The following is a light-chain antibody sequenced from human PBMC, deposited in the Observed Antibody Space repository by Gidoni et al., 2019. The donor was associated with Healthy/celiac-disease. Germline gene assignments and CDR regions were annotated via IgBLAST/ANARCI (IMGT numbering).Light chain of an antibody. CDR1: QSVSSY. Sequence: EIVLTQSPATLSLSPGERATLSCRASQSVSSYLAWYQQKPGKAPRLLIYDASNRATGIPARFSGSGSGTDFTLTISSLEPEDFAVYYCQQRSNWPPYMYTFXQXTKLEIK. V-gene: IGKV3-11*01. CDR2: DAS. CDR3: QQRSNWPPYMYT. J-gene: IGKJ2*01.